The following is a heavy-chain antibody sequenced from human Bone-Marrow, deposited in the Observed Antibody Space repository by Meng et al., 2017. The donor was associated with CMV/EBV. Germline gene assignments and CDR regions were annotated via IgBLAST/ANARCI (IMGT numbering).Heavy chain of an antibody. V-gene: IGHV1-69*10. J-gene: IGHJ4*02. CDR2: IIPILGIA. D-gene: IGHD1-26*01. CDR3: ARDRIVGVTRQFDY. CDR1: GGTFSSYA. Sequence: SVKVSCKASGGTFSSYAISWVRQAPGQGLEWMGGIIPILGIANYAQKFQGRVTITADKSTSTAYMELSSLRSEDTAVYYCARDRIVGVTRQFDYWGQGTLVTVSS.